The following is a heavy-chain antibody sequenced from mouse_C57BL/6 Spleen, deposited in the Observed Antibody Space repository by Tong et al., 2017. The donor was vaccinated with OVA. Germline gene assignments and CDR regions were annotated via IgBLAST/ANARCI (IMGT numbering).Heavy chain of an antibody. CDR3: AKRRDWDAMDY. CDR2: IWGGGST. V-gene: IGHV2-9*01. Sequence: VQLQESGPGLVAPSQSLSITCTVSGFSLTSYGVDWVRQPPGKGLEWLGVIWGGGSTNYNSALMSRLSNSKDNSKSQVFRKMNRLQTEDTAKYYCAKRRDWDAMDYWGQGTSVTVSS. CDR1: GFSLTSYG. J-gene: IGHJ4*01. D-gene: IGHD4-1*01.